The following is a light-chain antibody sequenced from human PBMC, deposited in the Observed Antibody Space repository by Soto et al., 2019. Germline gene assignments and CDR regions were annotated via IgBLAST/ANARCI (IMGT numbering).Light chain of an antibody. Sequence: EIVLTQSPATLSLSPGERATLSCRASQSVSSYLAWYQQKPGQAPRLLMYEASTRATGIPARFSGGGSGTDFTLTISSLEPGDFAVYYCQQRSDWPWTFGQGTKVEIK. CDR1: QSVSSY. V-gene: IGKV3-11*01. J-gene: IGKJ1*01. CDR3: QQRSDWPWT. CDR2: EAS.